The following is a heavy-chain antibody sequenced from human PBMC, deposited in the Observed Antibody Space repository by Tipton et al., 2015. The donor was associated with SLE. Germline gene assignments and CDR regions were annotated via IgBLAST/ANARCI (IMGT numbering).Heavy chain of an antibody. CDR2: IYISGST. D-gene: IGHD5-18*01. J-gene: IGHJ4*02. CDR3: ARGGTAINY. Sequence: TLSLTCTVSGGSVSSGSYYWSWTRQPAGKGLEWIGYIYISGSTNYNPSLKSRVTISVDTSKKQFSLKLSSVTAADTAVYYCARGGTAINYWGQGTLVTVSS. V-gene: IGHV4-61*10. CDR1: GGSVSSGSYY.